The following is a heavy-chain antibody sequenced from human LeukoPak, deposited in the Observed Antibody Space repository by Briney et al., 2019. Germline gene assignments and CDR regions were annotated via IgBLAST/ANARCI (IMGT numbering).Heavy chain of an antibody. V-gene: IGHV1-18*01. CDR1: GYSFTSYG. Sequence: ASVKVSCKASGYSFTSYGISWVRQAPGQGLEWVGWISAYNGNTNYAQKLQGRVTMTTDTSTSTAYMELRSLRSDDTAVYYCAIEGYCSGGSCPGWFDPWGQGTLVTVSS. D-gene: IGHD2-15*01. CDR3: AIEGYCSGGSCPGWFDP. J-gene: IGHJ5*02. CDR2: ISAYNGNT.